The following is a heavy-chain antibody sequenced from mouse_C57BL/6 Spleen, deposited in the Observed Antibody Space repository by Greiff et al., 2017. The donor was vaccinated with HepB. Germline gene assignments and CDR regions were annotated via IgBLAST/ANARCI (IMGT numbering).Heavy chain of an antibody. J-gene: IGHJ2*01. CDR1: GYAFSSYW. D-gene: IGHD2-2*01. CDR3: ARRGMVTTFDY. V-gene: IGHV1-80*01. CDR2: IYPGDGDT. Sequence: QVQLQQSGAELVKPGASVKISCKASGYAFSSYWMNWVKQRPGKGLEWIGQIYPGDGDTNYNGKFKGKATLTADKSSSTAYMQLSSLTSEDSAVYFCARRGMVTTFDYWGQGTTLTVSS.